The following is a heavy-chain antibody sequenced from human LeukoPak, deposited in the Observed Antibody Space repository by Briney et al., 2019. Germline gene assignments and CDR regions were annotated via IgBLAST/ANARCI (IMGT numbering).Heavy chain of an antibody. Sequence: SAKVSCKASGGTFSSYAISWVRQAPGQGLEWMGGIIPIFGTANYAQKFQGRVTITADESTSTAYMELSSLRSEDTAVYYCARALMAYYDILTGYYNISPFDYWGQGALVTVSS. J-gene: IGHJ4*02. CDR3: ARALMAYYDILTGYYNISPFDY. CDR1: GGTFSSYA. V-gene: IGHV1-69*13. CDR2: IIPIFGTA. D-gene: IGHD3-9*01.